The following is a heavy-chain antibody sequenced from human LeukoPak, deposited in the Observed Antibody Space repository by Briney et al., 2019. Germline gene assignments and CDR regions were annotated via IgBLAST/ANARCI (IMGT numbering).Heavy chain of an antibody. CDR2: ISGSGAIL. Sequence: GGSLRLSCAASGFTFSNAWMSWVRQAPGKGLEWVSTISGSGAILDYADSVKGRFTFSRDNSRNMVYPQMNSLRAEDTAVYYCAKDLPDYGDYIEGYWGQGTLVTVSS. CDR1: GFTFSNAW. J-gene: IGHJ4*02. CDR3: AKDLPDYGDYIEGY. D-gene: IGHD4-17*01. V-gene: IGHV3-23*01.